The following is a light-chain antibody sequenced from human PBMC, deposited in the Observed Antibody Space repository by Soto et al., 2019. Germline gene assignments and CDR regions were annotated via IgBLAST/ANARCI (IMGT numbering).Light chain of an antibody. V-gene: IGKV3-11*01. J-gene: IGKJ1*01. Sequence: EIAFRQSPPSLDDSLGDRYTLTCAASQSVGTFFAWYQQKPGQAPRLLIYDASNRATGIPPRFSGSGSGTGFALALGILEPKHFPVHGCGPSGSSRCGFDHGTKVDIK. CDR1: QSVGTF. CDR3: GPSGSSRCG. CDR2: DAS.